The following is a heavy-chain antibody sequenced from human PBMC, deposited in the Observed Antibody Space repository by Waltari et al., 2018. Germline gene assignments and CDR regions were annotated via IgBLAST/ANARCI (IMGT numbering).Heavy chain of an antibody. CDR1: GFTVSSNY. D-gene: IGHD2-2*03. CDR3: ARLDGYCSSTSCYPAYFDY. J-gene: IGHJ4*02. Sequence: EVQLVESGGGLIQPGGSLRLSCAASGFTVSSNYMSWVRQAPGKGLEWVSVIYSGGSTYYADSVKGRFTISRDNSKNTLYLQMNSLRAEDTAVYYCARLDGYCSSTSCYPAYFDYWGQGTLVTVSS. CDR2: IYSGGST. V-gene: IGHV3-53*01.